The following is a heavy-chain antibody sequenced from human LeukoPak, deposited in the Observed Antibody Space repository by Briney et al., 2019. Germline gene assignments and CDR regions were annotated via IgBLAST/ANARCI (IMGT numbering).Heavy chain of an antibody. CDR2: IYYSGST. J-gene: IGHJ4*02. V-gene: IGHV4-30-4*07. D-gene: IGHD3-10*01. CDR1: GGSISSGGYS. Sequence: SQTLSLTCAVSGGSISSGGYSWSWIRQPPGKGLEWIGYIYYSGSTYYNPSLKSRVTISVDTSKNQFSLKLSSVTAADTAVYYCARVGGRAAIDYWGQGTLVTVSS. CDR3: ARVGGRAAIDY.